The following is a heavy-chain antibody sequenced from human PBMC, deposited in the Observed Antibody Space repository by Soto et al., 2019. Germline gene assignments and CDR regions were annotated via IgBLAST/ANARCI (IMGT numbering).Heavy chain of an antibody. V-gene: IGHV3-23*01. Sequence: AGGSLRLSCAASGFPFTGYAMSWVRQAPGKGLEWVSAISGHGDATFYADSVKGRFTISRDNSKNTLYLQMNSLRAEDTAVYYCARDSSLDYWGQGTLVTVSS. CDR1: GFPFTGYA. J-gene: IGHJ4*02. D-gene: IGHD6-13*01. CDR2: ISGHGDAT. CDR3: ARDSSLDY.